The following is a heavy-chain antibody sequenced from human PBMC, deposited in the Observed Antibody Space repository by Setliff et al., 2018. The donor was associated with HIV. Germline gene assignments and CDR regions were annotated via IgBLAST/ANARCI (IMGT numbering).Heavy chain of an antibody. CDR3: ARHRNLDRSGEAVDI. Sequence: SETLSLTCSVSGDSISTGTYYWGWIRQPPGTGLEWIGSVSYSGSTLYNPSLKSRVTISVDTSKNHFYLNLSYVTAADTAVYYFARHRNLDRSGEAVDIWGQGTMVTVSS. J-gene: IGHJ3*02. CDR1: GDSISTGTYY. D-gene: IGHD3-10*01. CDR2: VSYSGST. V-gene: IGHV4-39*07.